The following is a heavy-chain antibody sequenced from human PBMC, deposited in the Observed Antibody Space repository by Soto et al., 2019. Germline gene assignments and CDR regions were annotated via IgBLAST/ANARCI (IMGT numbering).Heavy chain of an antibody. CDR1: GFSFNEAW. CDR3: TTGSVEGI. J-gene: IGHJ6*02. CDR2: IKTSAGGGAT. Sequence: EVQLVESAGGLVKPGGSLRLSCVASGFSFNEAWMNWVRQAPGEGLEWVGRIKTSAGGGATDYAAPVQGRFTISRDDSKNALYLHMNSLRTEDTAIYYCTTGSVEGIWGQGNTVTVSS. V-gene: IGHV3-15*07. D-gene: IGHD2-15*01.